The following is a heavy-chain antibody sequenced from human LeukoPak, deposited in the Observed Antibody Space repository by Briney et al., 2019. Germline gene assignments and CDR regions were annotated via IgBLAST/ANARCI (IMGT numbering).Heavy chain of an antibody. CDR1: GFTFSSYG. Sequence: GGSLRLSCAASGFTFSSYGMHWVRQAPGKGLKWVAVISYDGSNKYYADSVKGRFTISRDNSKNTLYLQMNSLRAEDTAVYYCAKDFSDFWSGLDYWGQGTLVTVSS. V-gene: IGHV3-30*18. CDR3: AKDFSDFWSGLDY. CDR2: ISYDGSNK. J-gene: IGHJ4*02. D-gene: IGHD3-3*01.